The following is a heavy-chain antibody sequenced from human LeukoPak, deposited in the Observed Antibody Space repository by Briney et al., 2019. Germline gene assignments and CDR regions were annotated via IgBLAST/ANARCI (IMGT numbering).Heavy chain of an antibody. Sequence: AASVKVSCKASGYTFTSYDINWVRQATGQGLEWMGWMNPNSGNTGYAQKFQGRVTMTRNTSISTAYMELSSLRSEDTAVYYCATMPSLSPEWWGGPYGMDVWGQGTTVTVSS. CDR3: ATMPSLSPEWWGGPYGMDV. V-gene: IGHV1-8*01. CDR2: MNPNSGNT. J-gene: IGHJ6*02. CDR1: GYTFTSYD. D-gene: IGHD2-15*01.